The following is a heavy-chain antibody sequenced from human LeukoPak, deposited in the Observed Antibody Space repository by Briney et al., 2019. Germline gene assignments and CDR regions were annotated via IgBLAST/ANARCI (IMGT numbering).Heavy chain of an antibody. CDR3: AREGVVRGVTLSY. CDR1: GYTFASYY. Sequence: ASVKVSCKASGYTFASYYMHWVRQAPGQGLEWLGIINPSGGSTSYAQKFQGRVTMTRDTSTSTVYMELSSLRSEDTAVYYCAREGVVRGVTLSYWGQGTLVTVSS. V-gene: IGHV1-46*01. CDR2: INPSGGST. J-gene: IGHJ4*02. D-gene: IGHD3-10*01.